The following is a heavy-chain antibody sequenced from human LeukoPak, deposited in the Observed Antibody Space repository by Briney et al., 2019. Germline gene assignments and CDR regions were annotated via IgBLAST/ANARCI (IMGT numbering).Heavy chain of an antibody. CDR1: GFSLSTSGVG. D-gene: IGHD6-19*01. J-gene: IGHJ4*02. CDR2: IYWDDDK. CDR3: AHTRIGMAGSVFDY. Sequence: SGPTLVNPTQTLTLTCTFSGFSLSTSGVGVGWIRQPPGKAPEWLALIYWDDDKRYSPSLKSRLSITKDTSKNQVVLTMTNMDPVDTATHYCAHTRIGMAGSVFDYWGQGTLVTVSS. V-gene: IGHV2-5*02.